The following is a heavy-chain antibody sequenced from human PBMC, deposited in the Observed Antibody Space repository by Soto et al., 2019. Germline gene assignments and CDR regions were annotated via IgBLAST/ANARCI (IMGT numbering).Heavy chain of an antibody. J-gene: IGHJ2*01. D-gene: IGHD3-9*01. CDR3: ASLKPAYWYFDL. CDR1: GDSISSYY. V-gene: IGHV4-59*12. CDR2: IYYSGST. Sequence: QVQLQESGPGLVKPSETLSLTCTVSGDSISSYYWSWIRQPPGKGLEWIGYIYYSGSTDSHPSLKSRGTSSVDTSKNQFSLNLSSVTAADTAVYYCASLKPAYWYFDLWGRGTLVTVSS.